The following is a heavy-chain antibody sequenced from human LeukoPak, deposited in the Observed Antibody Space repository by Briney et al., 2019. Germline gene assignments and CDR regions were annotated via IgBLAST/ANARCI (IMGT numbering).Heavy chain of an antibody. V-gene: IGHV1-2*02. Sequence: AASVKVSCKASGYTFTGYYMHWVRQALGQGLEWMGWINPNSGGTNYAQKFQGRVTMTRDTSISTAYMELSRLRSDDTAVYYCARDFRIAAHYFDYWGQGTLVTVSS. CDR3: ARDFRIAAHYFDY. CDR2: INPNSGGT. J-gene: IGHJ4*02. D-gene: IGHD6-13*01. CDR1: GYTFTGYY.